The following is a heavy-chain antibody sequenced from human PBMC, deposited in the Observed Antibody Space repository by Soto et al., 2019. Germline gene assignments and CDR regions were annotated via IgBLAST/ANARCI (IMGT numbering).Heavy chain of an antibody. CDR3: AKGMYSSSWYYDY. D-gene: IGHD6-13*01. CDR1: GFTFNSHG. V-gene: IGHV3-30*18. Sequence: QVHLVDSGGGVVQPGRSLRLSCAASGFTFNSHGMHWVRQAPGKGPEWVATISYDGSNKYYADSVKGRFTISRDNSNNTLYLQMNSLRAEDTAVYYCAKGMYSSSWYYDYWGQGTLVTVSS. J-gene: IGHJ4*02. CDR2: ISYDGSNK.